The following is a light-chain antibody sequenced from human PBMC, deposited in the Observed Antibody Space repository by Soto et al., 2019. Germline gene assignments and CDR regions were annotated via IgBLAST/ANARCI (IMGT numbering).Light chain of an antibody. V-gene: IGKV1-5*01. CDR2: DVS. CDR1: SSSKW. CDR3: QHNTHFT. J-gene: IGKJ2*01. Sequence: DIQMTQSPSTLAASVGDTVTMTCRSSSKWLAWYQKKPGKAPKLLIYDVSNLERGVPPRFSGSTSGAESTLTITGLQPDDLGTYYCQHNTHFTFGEGTKVDIX.